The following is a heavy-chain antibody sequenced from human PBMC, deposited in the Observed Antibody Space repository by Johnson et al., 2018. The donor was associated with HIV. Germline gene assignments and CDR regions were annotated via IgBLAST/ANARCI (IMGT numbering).Heavy chain of an antibody. CDR3: ARVWEGGGDAFDI. J-gene: IGHJ3*02. V-gene: IGHV3-20*04. D-gene: IGHD1-26*01. Sequence: VQLVESGGGVVRPGGSLRLSCAASGFMFDDYGMSWVRQVPGKGLEWVSGINWNGESTNYADSVRGRITISRDNAKNSLYLQMNSLRAEDTALYYCARVWEGGGDAFDIWGQGTMVTVSS. CDR2: INWNGEST. CDR1: GFMFDDYG.